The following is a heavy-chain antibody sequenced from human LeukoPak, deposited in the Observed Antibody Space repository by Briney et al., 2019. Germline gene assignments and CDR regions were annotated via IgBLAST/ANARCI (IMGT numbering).Heavy chain of an antibody. J-gene: IGHJ6*02. D-gene: IGHD4-17*01. CDR3: ARGAVGYGDSYNYYNMDV. V-gene: IGHV1-69*13. CDR1: GGTFSSSA. CDR2: IIPIFGTA. Sequence: SVKVSCTASGGTFSSSAISWVRQAPGQGLEWMGGIIPIFGTADYAQKFQGRATITADESTSTAYMEVSSLRSEDTAAYYCARGAVGYGDSYNYYNMDVWGQGTTVTVSS.